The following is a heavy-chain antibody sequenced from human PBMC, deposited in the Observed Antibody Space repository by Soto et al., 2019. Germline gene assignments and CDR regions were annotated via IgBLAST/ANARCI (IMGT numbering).Heavy chain of an antibody. CDR2: IYYSGRT. CDR3: ARAYGGYADY. CDR1: GGSISSYY. D-gene: IGHD5-12*01. J-gene: IGHJ4*02. V-gene: IGHV4-59*01. Sequence: SETLYLTCTVSGGSISSYYWSWIRQPPGKGLEWIGYIYYSGRTNYNPSLKTRVTISVDTSKNQFSLKLSSVTAADTAVYYCARAYGGYADYWGQGALVTVSS.